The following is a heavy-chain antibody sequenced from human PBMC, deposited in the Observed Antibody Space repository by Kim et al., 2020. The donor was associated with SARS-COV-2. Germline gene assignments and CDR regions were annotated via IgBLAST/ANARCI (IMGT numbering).Heavy chain of an antibody. D-gene: IGHD3-3*01. Sequence: SETLSLTCTVSGGSISSGSYYWSWIRQPAGKGLEWIGRIYTSGSTNYNPSLKSRVTISVDTSKNQFSLKLSSVTAADTAVYYCARDYMPPIWSGYSVYYYGMDVWGQGTTVTVSS. V-gene: IGHV4-61*02. CDR1: GGSISSGSYY. CDR3: ARDYMPPIWSGYSVYYYGMDV. CDR2: IYTSGST. J-gene: IGHJ6*02.